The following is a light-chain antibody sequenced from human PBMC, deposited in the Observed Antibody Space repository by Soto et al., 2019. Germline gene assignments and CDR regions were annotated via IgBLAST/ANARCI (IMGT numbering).Light chain of an antibody. CDR3: CSYTTSSTLV. J-gene: IGLJ1*01. CDR1: SSDVGAYNY. CDR2: EVS. Sequence: QSALTQPASVSGSPGQSITISCTGTSSDVGAYNYVSWYQQYPGKAPKLIIYEVSNRPSGVSNRFSGSKSGNTASLTISGLQSEDEADFYCCSYTTSSTLVFGTGTKVTVL. V-gene: IGLV2-14*01.